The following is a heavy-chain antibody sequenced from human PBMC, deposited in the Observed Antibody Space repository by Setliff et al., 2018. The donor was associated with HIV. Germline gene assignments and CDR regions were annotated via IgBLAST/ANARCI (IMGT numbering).Heavy chain of an antibody. CDR1: GFTFSNYE. Sequence: PGGSLRLSCAASGFTFSNYEMNWVRQTPGKGLEWVSSISASATYIYYADSVKGRFTISRDNAENSLYLQMNSLRAEDTAVYYCARDNGRYFDRGWFDPWGQGALVTVSS. D-gene: IGHD3-9*01. CDR3: ARDNGRYFDRGWFDP. CDR2: ISASATYI. V-gene: IGHV3-21*01. J-gene: IGHJ5*02.